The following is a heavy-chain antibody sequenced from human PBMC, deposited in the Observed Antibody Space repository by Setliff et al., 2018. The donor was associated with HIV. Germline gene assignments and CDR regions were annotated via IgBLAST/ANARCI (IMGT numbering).Heavy chain of an antibody. CDR2: INSDGSDT. V-gene: IGHV3-74*01. CDR3: ARGRNRNYVVYGMDV. CDR1: GFTFSSYW. J-gene: IGHJ6*02. D-gene: IGHD1-7*01. Sequence: PGGSLRLSCAASGFTFSSYWMHWVRQAPGKGLVWVSRINSDGSDTRYADSVKGRFTISRDNSKNMLYLQMDSLRAEDTAVYYCARGRNRNYVVYGMDVWGQGTTVTVSS.